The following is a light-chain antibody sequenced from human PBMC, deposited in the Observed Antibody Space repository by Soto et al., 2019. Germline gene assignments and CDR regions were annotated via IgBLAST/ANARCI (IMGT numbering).Light chain of an antibody. CDR1: QSVSNSF. CDR3: QQYGHSPRT. V-gene: IGKV3-20*01. Sequence: EFVLTQSPGTLSLSPGERASLSCRASQSVSNSFLAWYQQKAGQSPRLLIYAASARAIGIPDRFSGSGSGTDFTLTISRLEPEDFAVYYCQQYGHSPRTFGQGTKVAIK. J-gene: IGKJ1*01. CDR2: AAS.